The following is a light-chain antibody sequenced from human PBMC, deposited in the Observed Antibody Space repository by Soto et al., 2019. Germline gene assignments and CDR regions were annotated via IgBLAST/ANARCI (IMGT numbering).Light chain of an antibody. J-gene: IGLJ3*02. CDR3: SSYAGSSSWV. Sequence: QSALTQPASVSGSPGQSIAISCTGTSSDVGSYNYVSWYQQHPGKAPKLMIYDVTNRPSRVSDRFSGSKSGNTASLTISGLQAEDEADYYCSSYAGSSSWVFGGGTQLTVL. CDR1: SSDVGSYNY. V-gene: IGLV2-14*03. CDR2: DVT.